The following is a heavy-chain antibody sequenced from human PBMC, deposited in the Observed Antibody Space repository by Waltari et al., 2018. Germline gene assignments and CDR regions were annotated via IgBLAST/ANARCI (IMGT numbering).Heavy chain of an antibody. V-gene: IGHV4-34*02. CDR3: ARGLEQWLDYFDY. Sequence: QVQLQQWGAGLLKPSETLSLTCAVYGGSFSGYYWSWIRQPPGKGLEWIGEINHNGSTNYNPSLKSRVTISVDTSKNQFSLKLSSVTAADTAVYYCARGLEQWLDYFDYWGQGTLVTVSS. J-gene: IGHJ4*01. CDR1: GGSFSGYY. CDR2: INHNGST. D-gene: IGHD6-19*01.